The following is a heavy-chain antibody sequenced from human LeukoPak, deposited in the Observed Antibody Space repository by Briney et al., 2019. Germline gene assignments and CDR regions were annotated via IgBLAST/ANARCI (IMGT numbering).Heavy chain of an antibody. Sequence: GGSLRLSCAASGFTFSSYEMNWVRQAPGKGLEWVSYIRSSGSTIYYADSVKGRFTISRDNAKNSLYLQMNSLRAEDTAVYYCARGALYCSGGSCYNYYYYGMDVWGQGTTVTVSS. J-gene: IGHJ6*02. V-gene: IGHV3-48*03. CDR3: ARGALYCSGGSCYNYYYYGMDV. CDR1: GFTFSSYE. D-gene: IGHD2-15*01. CDR2: IRSSGSTI.